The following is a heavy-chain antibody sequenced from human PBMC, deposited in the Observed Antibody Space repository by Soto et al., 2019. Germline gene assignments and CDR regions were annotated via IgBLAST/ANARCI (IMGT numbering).Heavy chain of an antibody. D-gene: IGHD3-10*01. J-gene: IGHJ5*02. V-gene: IGHV3-20*04. CDR2: INWNGGST. CDR1: GFTFDDYG. Sequence: PGGSLRLSCAASGFTFDDYGMSWVRQAPGKGLEWVSGINWNGGSTGYADSVKGRFTISRDNAKNSLYLQMNSLRAEDTALYYCARDLSPLVRGVTYNWFDPWGQGTLVTVSS. CDR3: ARDLSPLVRGVTYNWFDP.